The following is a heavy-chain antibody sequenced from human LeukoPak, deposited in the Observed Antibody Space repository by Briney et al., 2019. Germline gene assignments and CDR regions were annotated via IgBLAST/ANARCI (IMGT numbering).Heavy chain of an antibody. J-gene: IGHJ4*02. V-gene: IGHV1-2*02. Sequence: ASVKVPCKASGYTFTSYFMHWVRQAPGQGLEWMGWINPNSGGTYYAQKFQGRVTMTSDTSISTAYMELSRLRSDNTAVYYCARDLYGGTSATFDYWGQGTLVTVSS. CDR2: INPNSGGT. D-gene: IGHD4-23*01. CDR1: GYTFTSYF. CDR3: ARDLYGGTSATFDY.